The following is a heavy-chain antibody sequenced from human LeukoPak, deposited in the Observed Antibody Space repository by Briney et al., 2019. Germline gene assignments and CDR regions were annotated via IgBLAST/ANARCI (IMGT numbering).Heavy chain of an antibody. CDR3: AILHIVVVTDSHHFAY. D-gene: IGHD2-21*02. V-gene: IGHV3-23*01. CDR1: GFTFSSYA. CDR2: ISGSGGST. Sequence: SGGSLRLSCAASGFTFSSYAMSWVRQAPGKGLEWVSAISGSGGSTYYADSVKGRFTTSRDNSKNALYLQMNSLRAEDTAVYYRAILHIVVVTDSHHFAYWGQGTLVTVSS. J-gene: IGHJ4*02.